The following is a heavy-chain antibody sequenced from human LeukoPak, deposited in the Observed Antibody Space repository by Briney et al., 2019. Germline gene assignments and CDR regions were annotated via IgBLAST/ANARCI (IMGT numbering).Heavy chain of an antibody. D-gene: IGHD3-9*01. CDR1: GGSISSYY. CDR2: IYYSGST. Sequence: SETLSLTCTVSGGSISSYYWSWIRQPPGKGLEWIGYIYYSGSTNYNPSLKSRVTISVDTSKNQFSLKLSSVTAADTAVYYCARGCDYDILTGYSHDAFDIWSQGTMVTVSS. V-gene: IGHV4-59*01. CDR3: ARGCDYDILTGYSHDAFDI. J-gene: IGHJ3*02.